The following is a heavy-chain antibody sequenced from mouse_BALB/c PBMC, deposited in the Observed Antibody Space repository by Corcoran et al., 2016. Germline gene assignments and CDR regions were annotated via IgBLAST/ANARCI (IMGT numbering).Heavy chain of an antibody. Sequence: EVQLQQSGPELVKPGASVKMSCKASGYTFTSYVMHWVKQKPGQGLEWIGYINPYNDGTKYNEKFKGKATLTSDKSSSTAYMQLSSLTSENSAVYFCARRLNYGSSPLAMDYWGQGTSVTVSS. J-gene: IGHJ4*01. CDR1: GYTFTSYV. V-gene: IGHV1S136*01. D-gene: IGHD1-1*01. CDR2: INPYNDGT. CDR3: ARRLNYGSSPLAMDY.